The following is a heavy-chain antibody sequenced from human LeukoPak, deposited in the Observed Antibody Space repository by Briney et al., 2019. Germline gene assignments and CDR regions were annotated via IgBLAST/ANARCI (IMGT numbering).Heavy chain of an antibody. J-gene: IGHJ4*02. V-gene: IGHV3-7*04. CDR3: ARESTVAGTIFDF. CDR2: IKEDGSKI. Sequence: GGSLRLSCAASGFTFTTNWMSWVRQTPGKGLEWVANIKEDGSKIYYVDSVRGRFTISRDDAKNSLYLQMDSLRAEDTAVYYCARESTVAGTIFDFWGQGTQVTVSS. D-gene: IGHD6-19*01. CDR1: GFTFTTNW.